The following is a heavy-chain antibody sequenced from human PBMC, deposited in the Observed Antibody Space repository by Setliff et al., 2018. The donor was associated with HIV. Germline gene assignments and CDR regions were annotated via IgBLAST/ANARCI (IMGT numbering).Heavy chain of an antibody. CDR2: IDPSDSYT. CDR3: ARLNRGSTWSIASDRGFFDP. Sequence: PGESLKISCKGSGYSFISYWISWVRQMPGKGLEWVGRIDPSDSYTNYSPSFQGHVTISADESISTAYLQWSSLKASDTAMYYCARLNRGSTWSIASDRGFFDPWGQGTLVTVSS. D-gene: IGHD3-10*01. J-gene: IGHJ5*02. CDR1: GYSFISYW. V-gene: IGHV5-10-1*01.